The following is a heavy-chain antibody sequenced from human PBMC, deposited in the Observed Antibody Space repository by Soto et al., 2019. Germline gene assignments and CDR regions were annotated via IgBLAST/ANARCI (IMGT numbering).Heavy chain of an antibody. CDR3: AKDDAAAGSRSCQH. V-gene: IGHV3-23*01. CDR1: GFTFSSYA. CDR2: ICGSGGST. D-gene: IGHD6-13*01. Sequence: EVHLLESGGGLVQPGGSLRLSCAASGFTFSSYAMSWVRQAPGKGLEWVSAICGSGGSTYYADSVKGRFTISRDNSKNTLYLQMNSMRAEGTAVYDGAKDDAAAGSRSCQHWGKGTLVTVSS. J-gene: IGHJ1*01.